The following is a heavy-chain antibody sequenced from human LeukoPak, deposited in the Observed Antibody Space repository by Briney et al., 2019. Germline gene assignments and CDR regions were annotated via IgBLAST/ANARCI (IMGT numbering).Heavy chain of an antibody. D-gene: IGHD3-10*01. V-gene: IGHV3-11*01. CDR3: AREMDGEYGSGTFYDL. J-gene: IGHJ5*02. Sequence: GGSLRLSCAASNFVFSDYYMSRVRQAPGKGLQWVSYISSGGDSIYSADSMRGRFTISRDNAKNSLYLQMNSLRADDTAVYYCAREMDGEYGSGTFYDLWGQGNMVTVSS. CDR2: ISSGGDSI. CDR1: NFVFSDYY.